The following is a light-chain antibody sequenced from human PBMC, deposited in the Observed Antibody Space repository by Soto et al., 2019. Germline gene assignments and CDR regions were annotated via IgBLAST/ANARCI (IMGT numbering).Light chain of an antibody. V-gene: IGKV1-5*03. J-gene: IGKJ1*01. CDR2: RAS. CDR1: QSVDTW. Sequence: DIQMTQFPSTLSASVGDRVTITCRASQSVDTWLAWYQQKPGKAPSLLIYRASSLESGVPSRFSGSGSGTEFTLTIRSLQPDDFATYYCQQFNNYPRTFCQGINVDIK. CDR3: QQFNNYPRT.